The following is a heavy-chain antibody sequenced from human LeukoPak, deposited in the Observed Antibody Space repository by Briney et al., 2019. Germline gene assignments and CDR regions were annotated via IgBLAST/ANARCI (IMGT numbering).Heavy chain of an antibody. Sequence: GGSLRLSCAASGFTFSSYGMHWVRQAPGKGLEWVAFIRYDGSSKYYADSVKGRFTISRDNSKNTLYLQMNSLRAEDTAVYYCAKDRGSGYSYGGRTFDYWGQGTLVTVSS. CDR1: GFTFSSYG. CDR3: AKDRGSGYSYGGRTFDY. CDR2: IRYDGSSK. V-gene: IGHV3-30*02. D-gene: IGHD5-18*01. J-gene: IGHJ4*02.